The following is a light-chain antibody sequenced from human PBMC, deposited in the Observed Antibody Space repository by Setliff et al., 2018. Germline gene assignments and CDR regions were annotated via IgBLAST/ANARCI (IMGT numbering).Light chain of an antibody. CDR1: SSNIGAGYD. Sequence: QSVLAQPPSVSGAPGQRVTISCTGSSSNIGAGYDVHWYQQLPGTATKLLIYGDSNRPSGVPDRFSGSKSGTSASLAITGLQAEDEADYYCQSYDSSLSCYVFGTGTKGTVL. J-gene: IGLJ1*01. V-gene: IGLV1-40*01. CDR2: GDS. CDR3: QSYDSSLSCYV.